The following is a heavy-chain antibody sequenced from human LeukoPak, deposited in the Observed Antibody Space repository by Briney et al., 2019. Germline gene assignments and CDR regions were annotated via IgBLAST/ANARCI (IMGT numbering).Heavy chain of an antibody. CDR1: GFTVSSNY. V-gene: IGHV3-23*01. CDR2: IGGSGGGT. Sequence: GGSLRLSCAASGFTVSSNYMSWVRQAPGKRLEWVSAIGGSGGGTYYADSVKGRFTISRDNSKNTLYLQMNSLRAEDTAVYYCAKRGSGWYEDYYYYMDVWGKGTTVTISS. J-gene: IGHJ6*03. CDR3: AKRGSGWYEDYYYYMDV. D-gene: IGHD6-19*01.